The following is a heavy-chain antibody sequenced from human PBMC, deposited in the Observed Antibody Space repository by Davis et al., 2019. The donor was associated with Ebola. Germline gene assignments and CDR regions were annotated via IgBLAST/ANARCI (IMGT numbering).Heavy chain of an antibody. V-gene: IGHV4-61*01. CDR2: MYYSGSP. J-gene: IGHJ3*02. CDR1: GGSVSSASHY. D-gene: IGHD3-16*01. CDR3: ARIQGGDDAFDI. Sequence: MPSETLSLTCALSGGSVSSASHYWSWIRQPPGKGLEWIGYMYYSGSPNYNPSLNSRVTISVDTSTNQFSLKLTSVTAADTAVYYCARIQGGDDAFDIWGQGTMVSVSS.